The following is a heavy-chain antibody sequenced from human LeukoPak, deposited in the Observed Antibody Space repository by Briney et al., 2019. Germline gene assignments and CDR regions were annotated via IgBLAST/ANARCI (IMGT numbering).Heavy chain of an antibody. J-gene: IGHJ4*02. CDR1: GYTFIAYY. Sequence: ASVKVSCKTSGYTFIAYYIHWVRQAPGQGLEWMARINPNSGVTKFAQKFQGRVTMTRDTSISTAYMELSRLRSDDTAVYYCARFPLTSGTMDYWGQGTLVTVSS. CDR2: INPNSGVT. V-gene: IGHV1-2*02. CDR3: ARFPLTSGTMDY. D-gene: IGHD3-10*01.